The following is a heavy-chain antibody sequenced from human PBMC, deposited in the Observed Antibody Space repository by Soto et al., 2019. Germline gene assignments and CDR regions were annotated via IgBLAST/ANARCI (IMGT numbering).Heavy chain of an antibody. CDR1: GLTLKNYR. CDR2: ISSSSTI. D-gene: IGHD5-18*01. Sequence: GGSLRLSCAASGLTLKNYRMTWVRQAPGRGLEWVSSISSSSTINYTDSVKGRFTISRDNAKNSLYLQMNSLRAEDTAVYFCARAMGMAYYYYMDVWGKGTTVTVSS. J-gene: IGHJ6*03. V-gene: IGHV3-48*01. CDR3: ARAMGMAYYYYMDV.